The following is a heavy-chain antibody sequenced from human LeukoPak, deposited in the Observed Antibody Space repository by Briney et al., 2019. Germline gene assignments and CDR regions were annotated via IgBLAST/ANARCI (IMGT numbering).Heavy chain of an antibody. Sequence: QSGGSLRLSCAASGFTFSSYAMSWVRQAPVKGLEWVSAISGSGGSTYYADSVKGRFTISRDNSKNTLYLQMNSLRAEDTAVYYCAKDISYSSSWYIRLNDDFDIWGQGTMVTVSS. D-gene: IGHD6-13*01. J-gene: IGHJ3*02. CDR3: AKDISYSSSWYIRLNDDFDI. CDR2: ISGSGGST. CDR1: GFTFSSYA. V-gene: IGHV3-23*01.